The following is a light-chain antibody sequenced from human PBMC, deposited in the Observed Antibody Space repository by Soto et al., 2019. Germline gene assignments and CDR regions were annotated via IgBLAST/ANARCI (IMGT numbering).Light chain of an antibody. J-gene: IGKJ4*01. CDR2: GAS. CDR3: QQYNNWLT. CDR1: QSVSSN. V-gene: IGKV3-15*01. Sequence: EIVMTQSPATLPVSPGERATLSCRASQSVSSNLAWYQQKPGQAPRLLIYGASTRATGIPARFSGSGSGTGFTLTISSLQSEDFAVYYCQQYNNWLTFGGGTKVDIK.